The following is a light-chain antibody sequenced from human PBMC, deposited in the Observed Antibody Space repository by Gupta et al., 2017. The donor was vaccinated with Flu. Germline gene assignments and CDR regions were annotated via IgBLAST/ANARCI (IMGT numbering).Light chain of an antibody. CDR1: QSGLYSSNNKNY. J-gene: IGKJ3*01. V-gene: IGKV4-1*01. CDR3: QQDDSTPFT. CDR2: WAS. Sequence: SLGERATINCKSSQSGLYSSNNKNYLAWYQQKPGQPPKLLIYWASTRESGVPDRFSGRGSGTDFTLTISSLQAEDVAVYYCQQDDSTPFTFGPGTKVDIK.